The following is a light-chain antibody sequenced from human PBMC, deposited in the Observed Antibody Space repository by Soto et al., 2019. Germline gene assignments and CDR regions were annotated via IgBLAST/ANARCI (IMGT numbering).Light chain of an antibody. CDR3: QQYSNFAT. CDR1: QNIGTS. Sequence: IHMTQSPSALSASVGDRVTLTCRASQNIGTSLAWYQQKPGRAPKVLIYDVSTLERGVPSRFSGSQFGSEFTLTISGLQPDDFATYYCQQYSNFATFGQGT. J-gene: IGKJ1*01. V-gene: IGKV1-5*01. CDR2: DVS.